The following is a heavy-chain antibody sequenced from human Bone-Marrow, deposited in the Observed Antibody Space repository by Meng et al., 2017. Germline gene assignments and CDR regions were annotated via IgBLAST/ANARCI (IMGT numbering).Heavy chain of an antibody. J-gene: IGHJ3*02. D-gene: IGHD6-13*01. V-gene: IGHV3-23*01. Sequence: GESLKISCAASGFTFSNYAMSWVRQAPGKGLEWVSAISGSGGSTYYADSVKGRFTISRDNSKNTLYLQMNSLRAEDTAVYYCAKGGSWYKFGYDAFDIWGQGTMVTVSS. CDR2: ISGSGGST. CDR1: GFTFSNYA. CDR3: AKGGSWYKFGYDAFDI.